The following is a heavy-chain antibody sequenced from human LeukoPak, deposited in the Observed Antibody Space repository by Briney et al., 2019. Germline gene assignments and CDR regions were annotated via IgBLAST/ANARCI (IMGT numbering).Heavy chain of an antibody. J-gene: IGHJ6*03. Sequence: TGGSLRVSCAAPGFTFSSYRMSWVRQAPGEGLERVGNIKQDGSEKYYVDSVKGRFTISRDNAKNSLYLQMNSLRAEDTAVYYCARDRRSGYYMDVWGKGTTVTVSS. CDR2: IKQDGSEK. V-gene: IGHV3-7*01. D-gene: IGHD3-3*01. CDR3: ARDRRSGYYMDV. CDR1: GFTFSSYR.